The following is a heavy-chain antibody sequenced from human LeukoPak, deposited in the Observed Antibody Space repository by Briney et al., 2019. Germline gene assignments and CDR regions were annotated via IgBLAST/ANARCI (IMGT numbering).Heavy chain of an antibody. V-gene: IGHV3-48*04. CDR3: AKVHDILTGYFDY. CDR2: ISSSSSTI. D-gene: IGHD3-9*01. Sequence: GGSLRLSCAASGFTFSSYSMNWVRQAPGKGLEWVSYISSSSSTIYYADSVKGRFTISRDNAKNSLYLQMNSLRAEDTAIYYCAKVHDILTGYFDYWGQGTPVTVSS. J-gene: IGHJ4*02. CDR1: GFTFSSYS.